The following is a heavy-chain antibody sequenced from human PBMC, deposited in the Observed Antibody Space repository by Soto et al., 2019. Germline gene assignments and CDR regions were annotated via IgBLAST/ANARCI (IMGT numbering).Heavy chain of an antibody. J-gene: IGHJ4*02. D-gene: IGHD6-19*01. Sequence: VKVSCKASGYTFTSYGISWVRQAPGQGLEWMGWISAYNGNTNYAQKLQGRVTMTTDTSTSTAYMELRSLRSDDTAVFYCARDMGYSSGWYPGRFDYWGQGTLVTVSS. CDR1: GYTFTSYG. CDR2: ISAYNGNT. V-gene: IGHV1-18*01. CDR3: ARDMGYSSGWYPGRFDY.